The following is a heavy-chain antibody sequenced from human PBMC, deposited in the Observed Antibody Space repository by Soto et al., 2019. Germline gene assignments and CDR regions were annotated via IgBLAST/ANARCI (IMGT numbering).Heavy chain of an antibody. CDR2: IYHSGST. Sequence: SETLSLTCAVSGGSISSSNWWSWVRQPPGKGLEWIGEIYHSGSTNYNPSLKSRVTISVDKSKNQFSLKLSSVTAADTAVYYCARDSNSDPSYYYYGMDVWGQGTTVTVSS. CDR3: ARDSNSDPSYYYYGMDV. CDR1: GGSISSSNW. V-gene: IGHV4-4*02. J-gene: IGHJ6*02. D-gene: IGHD4-4*01.